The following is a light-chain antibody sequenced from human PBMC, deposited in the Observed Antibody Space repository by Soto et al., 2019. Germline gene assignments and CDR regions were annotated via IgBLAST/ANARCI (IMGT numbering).Light chain of an antibody. CDR1: QSVSSN. Sequence: EVVMTQSPATLSVSPGERATLSCRASQSVSSNLAWYQQKPGQAPRLLIYGASTRATGVPVRFSGSGSGTEFTLTIGSLQSEDLAFYYCQQYDNWPPWTFGQGTKVDIK. J-gene: IGKJ1*01. CDR3: QQYDNWPPWT. V-gene: IGKV3-15*01. CDR2: GAS.